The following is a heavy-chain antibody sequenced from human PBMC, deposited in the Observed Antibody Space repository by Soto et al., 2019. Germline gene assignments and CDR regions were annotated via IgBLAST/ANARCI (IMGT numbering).Heavy chain of an antibody. CDR1: GFTFSSYS. J-gene: IGHJ6*02. CDR3: ARSVMVRGVIGDYYYGMDV. CDR2: ISSSSSYI. D-gene: IGHD3-10*01. V-gene: IGHV3-21*01. Sequence: GSLRLSCAASGFTFSSYSMNWVRQAPGKGLEWVSSISSSSSYIYYADSVKGRFTISRDNAKNSLYLQMNSLRAEDTAVYYCARSVMVRGVIGDYYYGMDVWGQRTTVTVSS.